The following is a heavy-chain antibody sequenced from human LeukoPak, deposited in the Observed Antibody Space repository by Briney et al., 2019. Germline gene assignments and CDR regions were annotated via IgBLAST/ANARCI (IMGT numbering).Heavy chain of an antibody. CDR1: GFTFSSYE. Sequence: PGGSLRLSCAASGFTFSSYEMNWVRQAPGKGLEWVSYISSSGSTIYYADSVKGRFTISRDNAKNSLYLQMNSLRAEDTAVYYCARDGDSSGYYYDDYWGQGTLDHVSS. CDR3: ARDGDSSGYYYDDY. V-gene: IGHV3-48*03. CDR2: ISSSGSTI. D-gene: IGHD3-22*01. J-gene: IGHJ4*02.